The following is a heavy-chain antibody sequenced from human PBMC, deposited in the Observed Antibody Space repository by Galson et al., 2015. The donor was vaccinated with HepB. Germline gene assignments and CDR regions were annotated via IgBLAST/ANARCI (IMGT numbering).Heavy chain of an antibody. J-gene: IGHJ2*01. CDR2: ISGSGGST. D-gene: IGHD6-13*01. Sequence: SLRLSCAASGFTFSSYAMSWVRQAPGKGLEWVSAISGSGGSTYYADSVKGRFTISRDNSKNTLYLQMNSLRAEDTAVYYCAKRVGSSCSWGCLYFDLWGRGTLVTVSS. CDR1: GFTFSSYA. CDR3: AKRVGSSCSWGCLYFDL. V-gene: IGHV3-23*01.